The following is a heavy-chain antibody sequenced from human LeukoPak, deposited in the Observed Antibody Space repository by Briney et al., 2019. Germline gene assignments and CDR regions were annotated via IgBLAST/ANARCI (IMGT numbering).Heavy chain of an antibody. CDR2: ISPDETEK. J-gene: IGHJ4*02. Sequence: GGSLGLSCAASGFIFSSSWMGWIRKAPGKGLEWGANISPDETEKYYVDSVKGRFSISRDDTDNSLFLQMNSLRTEDAAVYYCVRGGGLLDYWGQGTLVTVPS. CDR3: VRGGGLLDY. CDR1: GFIFSSSW. V-gene: IGHV3-7*04. D-gene: IGHD3-10*01.